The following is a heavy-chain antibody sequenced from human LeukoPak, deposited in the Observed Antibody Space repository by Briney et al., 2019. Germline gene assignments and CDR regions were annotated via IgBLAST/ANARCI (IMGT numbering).Heavy chain of an antibody. D-gene: IGHD6-6*01. V-gene: IGHV3-23*01. CDR3: AKDEYSSSFDY. Sequence: GGSLRLSCAASGFTFSSCAMSWVRQAPGKGLKWVLGMSGSGSSTFYADSVKGRFTISRDISKNTLYLQMNSLRAEDTAVNYCAKDEYSSSFDYWGQGTLVTVSS. CDR1: GFTFSSCA. CDR2: MSGSGSST. J-gene: IGHJ4*02.